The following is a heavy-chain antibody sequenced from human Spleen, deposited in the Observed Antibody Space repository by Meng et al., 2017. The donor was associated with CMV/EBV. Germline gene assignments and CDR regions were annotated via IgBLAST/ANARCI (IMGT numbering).Heavy chain of an antibody. CDR2: ISGSGGTT. V-gene: IGHV3-23*01. Sequence: SGLTFSGYAMSWVRQAQGKGLEWVSAISGSGGTTYYADSVKGRFTISRDYSKNTLYLQMNSLRAEDTAVYYCAKGHDVTIRPYYFDSWGQGTLVTVSS. D-gene: IGHD4-17*01. J-gene: IGHJ4*02. CDR3: AKGHDVTIRPYYFDS. CDR1: GLTFSGYA.